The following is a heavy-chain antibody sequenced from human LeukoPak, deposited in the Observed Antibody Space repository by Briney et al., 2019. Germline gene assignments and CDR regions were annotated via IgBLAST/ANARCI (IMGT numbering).Heavy chain of an antibody. J-gene: IGHJ3*02. D-gene: IGHD3-22*01. CDR3: ASLKNYYDSSGYLVTDAFDI. CDR2: ISGYNGNT. V-gene: IGHV1-18*01. Sequence: ASVKVSCKASGYTFTTYNINWVRQAPGQGLEWMGWISGYNGNTNYAQKLQGRVTMTTDTSTSTAYMELRSLKSDNTAVYYCASLKNYYDSSGYLVTDAFDIWGQGTMVTVSS. CDR1: GYTFTTYN.